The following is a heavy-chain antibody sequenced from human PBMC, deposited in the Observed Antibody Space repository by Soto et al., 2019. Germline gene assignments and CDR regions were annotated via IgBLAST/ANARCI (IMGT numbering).Heavy chain of an antibody. V-gene: IGHV1-46*03. CDR2: INPSGDST. Sequence: VKVSFKASGYTFTQYPMHSVRQAPGQGLEWMGMINPSGDSTTYAQRFQGRVTMTRDTSTSTFYMELSSLRSDDTAVYYCTRSGSYNDYWGQGTLVTVSS. D-gene: IGHD1-26*01. J-gene: IGHJ4*02. CDR3: TRSGSYNDY. CDR1: GYTFTQYP.